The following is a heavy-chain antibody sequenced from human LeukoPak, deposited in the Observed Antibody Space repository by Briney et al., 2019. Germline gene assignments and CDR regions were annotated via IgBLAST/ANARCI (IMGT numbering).Heavy chain of an antibody. Sequence: GGSLRLSCAASGFTFSSYWMHWVRQAPGKGQVRVSRINSDGSSTSYADSVKGRFTLSRDNAKNTLYLQMNSLRAEDTAVYYCAREYGETAADDYWGQGTLVTVSS. CDR2: INSDGSST. CDR3: AREYGETAADDY. J-gene: IGHJ4*02. D-gene: IGHD2-15*01. CDR1: GFTFSSYW. V-gene: IGHV3-74*01.